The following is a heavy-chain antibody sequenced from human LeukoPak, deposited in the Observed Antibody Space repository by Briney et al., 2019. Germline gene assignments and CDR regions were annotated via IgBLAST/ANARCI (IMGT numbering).Heavy chain of an antibody. CDR1: GYIFTSYY. J-gene: IGHJ4*02. Sequence: GASVKVSCKASGYIFTSYYMHWVRQAPGQGLEWMGIINPSGGSTSYAQKFQGRVTTTRDTSTSTVYMELSSLRSEDTAVYYCARPFKQGTRDFWSGSLLYYFDYWGQGTLVTVSS. V-gene: IGHV1-46*01. CDR2: INPSGGST. D-gene: IGHD3-3*01. CDR3: ARPFKQGTRDFWSGSLLYYFDY.